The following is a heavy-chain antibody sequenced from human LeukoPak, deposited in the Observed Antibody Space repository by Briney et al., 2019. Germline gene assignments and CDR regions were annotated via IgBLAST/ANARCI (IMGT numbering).Heavy chain of an antibody. J-gene: IGHJ4*02. CDR2: IYYSGNT. Sequence: PSETLSLTCTVSGGSISSSSYYWGWIRQPPGKGLEWIGSIYYSGNTYDNPSLKSRVTISVDTSKNQFSLKLNSVTAADTAVYYCARFWKKAIYYFDYWGQGTLVTVSS. CDR1: GGSISSSSYY. CDR3: ARFWKKAIYYFDY. V-gene: IGHV4-39*01. D-gene: IGHD3-3*01.